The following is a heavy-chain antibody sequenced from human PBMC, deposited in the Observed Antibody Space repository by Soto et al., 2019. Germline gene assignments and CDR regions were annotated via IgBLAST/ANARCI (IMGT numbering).Heavy chain of an antibody. CDR3: ASLLGYCSGGSCPIGMDV. D-gene: IGHD2-15*01. V-gene: IGHV1-69*06. J-gene: IGHJ6*02. CDR1: GGTFSSYA. CDR2: IIPIFGTA. Sequence: SVKVSCKASGGTFSSYAISWVRQAPGQGLEWMGGIIPIFGTANYAQKFQGRVTITADKSTSTAYMELSSLRSEDTAVYYCASLLGYCSGGSCPIGMDVWGQGTTVTVSS.